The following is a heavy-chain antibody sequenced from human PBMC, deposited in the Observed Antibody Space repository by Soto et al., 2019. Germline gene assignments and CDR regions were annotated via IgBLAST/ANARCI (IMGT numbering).Heavy chain of an antibody. CDR2: ISYDGSNK. D-gene: IGHD3-9*01. CDR3: ARDRRITIFWALDY. V-gene: IGHV3-30-3*01. J-gene: IGHJ4*02. CDR1: GFTFSSYA. Sequence: LRLSCAASGFTFSSYAMHWVRQAPGKGLEWVAVISYDGSNKYYADSVKGRFTISRDNSKNTLYLQMNSLRAEDTAVYYCARDRRITIFWALDYWGQGTLVTAPQ.